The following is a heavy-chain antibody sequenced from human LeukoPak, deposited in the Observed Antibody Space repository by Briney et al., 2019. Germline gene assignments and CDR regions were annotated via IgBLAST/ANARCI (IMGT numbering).Heavy chain of an antibody. CDR2: INPNSGGT. Sequence: ASVKVSCKASGYTFTGYYMHWVRQAPGQGLEWMGWINPNSGGTNYAQKFQGRVTMARDTSISTAYMGLNRLRSGDTAVYYCARVLSGSYLYYFDYWGQGTLVTVSS. CDR1: GYTFTGYY. J-gene: IGHJ4*02. CDR3: ARVLSGSYLYYFDY. V-gene: IGHV1-2*02. D-gene: IGHD1-26*01.